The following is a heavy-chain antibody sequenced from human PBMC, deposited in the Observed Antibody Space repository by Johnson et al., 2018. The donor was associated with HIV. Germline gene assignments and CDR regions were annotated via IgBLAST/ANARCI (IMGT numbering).Heavy chain of an antibody. J-gene: IGHJ3*02. V-gene: IGHV3-11*04. CDR1: GFTVSNNY. CDR3: ARGSIAVAGTEGAFDI. D-gene: IGHD6-19*01. CDR2: ISSSGSTI. Sequence: QEQLVESGGGLVQPGGSMRLSCATSGFTVSNNYMSWIRQAPGKGLEWVSYISSSGSTIYYADSVKGRFTISRDNAKNSQYLQMNSLRAEDTAVYYCARGSIAVAGTEGAFDIWGQGTMVTVSS.